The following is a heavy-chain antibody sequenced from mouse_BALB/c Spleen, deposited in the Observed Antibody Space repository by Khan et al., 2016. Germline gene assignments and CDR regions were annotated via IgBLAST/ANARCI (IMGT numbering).Heavy chain of an antibody. Sequence: QVQLQQSGAELVRPGTSVKVSCKASGYAFTNYLIEWVKQRPGQGLEWIGVINPGSGGTNYNEKFKGKATLTADKSSSTAYMELRSLTSEDSAVYYCASRRYDVGFAYWGQGTLVTVSA. J-gene: IGHJ3*01. V-gene: IGHV1-54*01. CDR1: GYAFTNYL. D-gene: IGHD2-14*01. CDR3: ASRRYDVGFAY. CDR2: INPGSGGT.